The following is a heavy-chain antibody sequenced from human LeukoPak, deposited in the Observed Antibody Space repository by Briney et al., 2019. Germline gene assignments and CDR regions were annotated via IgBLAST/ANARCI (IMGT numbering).Heavy chain of an antibody. CDR2: ISSSGSTI. Sequence: GGSLRLSCAASGFTFSSYEMNWVRQAPGKGLEWVSYISSSGSTIYYADSVKGRFTISRDNAKNSLYLQMNSLRAEDTAVYYCARENLWFGELFLDPWGQGTLVTVSS. CDR1: GFTFSSYE. D-gene: IGHD3-10*01. V-gene: IGHV3-48*03. J-gene: IGHJ5*02. CDR3: ARENLWFGELFLDP.